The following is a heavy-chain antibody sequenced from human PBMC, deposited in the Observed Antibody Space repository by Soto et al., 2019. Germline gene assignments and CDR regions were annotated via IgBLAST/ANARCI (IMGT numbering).Heavy chain of an antibody. CDR2: IYYSGST. D-gene: IGHD1-26*01. Sequence: PSETLSLTCTVSGGSISSGGYYWSWIRQHPGKGLEWIGYIYYSGSTYYNPSLKSRVTISVDTSKNQFSLKLSSVTAADTAVYYCARGIPSYSGFDYWGQGTLVTVSS. CDR3: ARGIPSYSGFDY. J-gene: IGHJ4*02. CDR1: GGSISSGGYY. V-gene: IGHV4-31*03.